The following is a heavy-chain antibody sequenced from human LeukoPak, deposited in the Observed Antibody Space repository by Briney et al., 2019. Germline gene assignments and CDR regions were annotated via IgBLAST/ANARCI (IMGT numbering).Heavy chain of an antibody. CDR2: ISGGGDIT. J-gene: IGHJ4*02. Sequence: PGGSLRLSCAASGFNFANHAMSWVRQTAGKGLEWVSAISGGGDITYYADSVKGRFTISRDNSKDTLLLQMHSLRPGDTAVYYCAKSGSSGYYYPGYWGQGTLVTVSS. D-gene: IGHD3-22*01. CDR3: AKSGSSGYYYPGY. CDR1: GFNFANHA. V-gene: IGHV3-23*01.